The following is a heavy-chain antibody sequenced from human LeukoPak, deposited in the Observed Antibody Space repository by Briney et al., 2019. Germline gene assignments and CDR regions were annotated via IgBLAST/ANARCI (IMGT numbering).Heavy chain of an antibody. V-gene: IGHV3-48*02. CDR2: ISTSSSTI. CDR1: GFTFSSYS. D-gene: IGHD2-2*01. J-gene: IGHJ4*02. Sequence: GGSLRLSCAASGFTFSSYSMNWVRQAPGKGLEWVSYISTSSSTIYYADSVKGRFTISTDNAKNSLSLQLSSLRDEDTAVYYCARGGEGLVLVPPHFDYWGQGTLVTVSS. CDR3: ARGGEGLVLVPPHFDY.